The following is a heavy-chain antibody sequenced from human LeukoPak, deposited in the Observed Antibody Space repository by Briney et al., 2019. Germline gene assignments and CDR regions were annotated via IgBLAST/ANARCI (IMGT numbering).Heavy chain of an antibody. CDR2: ISAYNGNT. D-gene: IGHD5-18*01. V-gene: IGHV1-18*01. CDR3: ATVDTAMASFDY. CDR1: GYTFTSYG. J-gene: IGHJ4*02. Sequence: ASVRVSCKASGYTFTSYGISWVRQAPGQGLEWMGWISAYNGNTNYAQKLQGRVTMTTDTSTSTAYMELRSLRSDDTAVYYCATVDTAMASFDYWGQGTLVTVSS.